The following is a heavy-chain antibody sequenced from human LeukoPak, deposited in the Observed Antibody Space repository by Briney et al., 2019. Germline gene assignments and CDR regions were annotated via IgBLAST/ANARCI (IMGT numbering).Heavy chain of an antibody. J-gene: IGHJ4*02. D-gene: IGHD3-10*01. V-gene: IGHV3-23*01. CDR1: GFTFSIYP. Sequence: GGSLRLSCAASGFTFSIYPMSWVRQAPGKGLEWVSGISGSRGSTFYADSVKGRFTISRDISKNTLCLQMNSLRAEDTAIYYCAKDGYGSGSYSQYFDYWGQGTLVTVSS. CDR2: ISGSRGST. CDR3: AKDGYGSGSYSQYFDY.